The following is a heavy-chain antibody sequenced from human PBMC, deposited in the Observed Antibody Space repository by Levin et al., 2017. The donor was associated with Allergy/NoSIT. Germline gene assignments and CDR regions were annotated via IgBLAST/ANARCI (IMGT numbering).Heavy chain of an antibody. CDR2: IYYSGST. CDR1: GGSISSYY. CDR3: ARHSDSGYDVRYWYFDL. D-gene: IGHD5-12*01. V-gene: IGHV4-59*08. J-gene: IGHJ2*01. Sequence: PSETLSLTCTVSGGSISSYYWSWIRQPPGKGLEWIGYIYYSGSTNYNPSLKSRVTISVDTSKNQFSLKLSSVTAADTAVYYCARHSDSGYDVRYWYFDLWGRGTLVTVSS.